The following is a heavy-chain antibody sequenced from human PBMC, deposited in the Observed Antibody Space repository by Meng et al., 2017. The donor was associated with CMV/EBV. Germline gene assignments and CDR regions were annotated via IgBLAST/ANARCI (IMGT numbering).Heavy chain of an antibody. CDR2: INPSGGST. Sequence: ASVKVSCKASGYTFTSYYMHWVRQAPGQGLEWMGIINPSGGSTSYAQKFQGRVTMTRDTSTSTVYMELSSLRSEDTAVYYCARAEGLLISYYYYGMDVWGQGTTATVSS. D-gene: IGHD2/OR15-2a*01. V-gene: IGHV1-46*01. CDR1: GYTFTSYY. J-gene: IGHJ6*02. CDR3: ARAEGLLISYYYYGMDV.